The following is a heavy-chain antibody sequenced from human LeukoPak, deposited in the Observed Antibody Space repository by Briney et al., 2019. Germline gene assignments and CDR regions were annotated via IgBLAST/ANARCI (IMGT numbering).Heavy chain of an antibody. CDR3: ARSAGSSGVQFDY. Sequence: SEILSLTCAVYCGSFSGYYWSWIRQPPGKGLEWIGEINHSGSTNYNPSLKSRVTISVDTSKNQFSLKLSSVTAADTAVYYCARSAGSSGVQFDYWGQGTLVTVSS. D-gene: IGHD6-6*01. J-gene: IGHJ4*02. V-gene: IGHV4-34*01. CDR2: INHSGST. CDR1: CGSFSGYY.